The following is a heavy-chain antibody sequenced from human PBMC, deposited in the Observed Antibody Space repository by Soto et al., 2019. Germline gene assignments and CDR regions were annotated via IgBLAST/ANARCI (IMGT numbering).Heavy chain of an antibody. D-gene: IGHD2-2*01. V-gene: IGHV1-18*04. CDR3: ARILTPTSRSRSPYFDY. CDR1: GYTFTSYA. CDR2: ISAHNGNT. Sequence: QVQLVQSGAEVKTPGASVKVSCKASGYTFTSYAISWVRQAPGQGLEWMGWISAHNGNTNYAQKLQGRVTMTTDTSTSRAYMELRSLRSDDTAVYYCARILTPTSRSRSPYFDYWGQGTLVTVSS. J-gene: IGHJ4*02.